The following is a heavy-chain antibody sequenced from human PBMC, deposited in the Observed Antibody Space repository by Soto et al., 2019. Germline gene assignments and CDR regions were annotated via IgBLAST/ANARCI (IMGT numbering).Heavy chain of an antibody. V-gene: IGHV3-11*01. CDR1: GFTFSDYY. CDR2: ISSSGSTI. CDR3: ARAVASTSAYYYHFYYMDV. Sequence: QVQLVESGGSLVKPGGSLRLSCAASGFTFSDYYMSCIRQAPGKGLEVGSYISSSGSTICYADSVKGLFNISRDNAKHALYLQVSSLRAEDTAVYYCARAVASTSAYYYHFYYMDVWGKGTTVTVYS. J-gene: IGHJ6*03. D-gene: IGHD5-12*01.